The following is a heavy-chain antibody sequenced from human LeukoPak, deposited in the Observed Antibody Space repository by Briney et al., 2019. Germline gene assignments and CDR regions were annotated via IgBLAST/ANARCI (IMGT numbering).Heavy chain of an antibody. D-gene: IGHD5-18*01. Sequence: SETLSLTRPASGGSITSGTYYWSWIRHPPGNVLEWIGNIYYSGNTYYNPSLKSRVTISVDTSKNQFSLKLSSVTAADTAVYFCARRWYSSARRDFDYWGQGTLLTVSS. J-gene: IGHJ4*02. CDR3: ARRWYSSARRDFDY. V-gene: IGHV4-39*01. CDR1: GGSITSGTYY. CDR2: IYYSGNT.